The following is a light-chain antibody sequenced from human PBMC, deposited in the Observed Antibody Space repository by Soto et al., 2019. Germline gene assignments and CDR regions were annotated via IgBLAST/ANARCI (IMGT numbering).Light chain of an antibody. J-gene: IGLJ1*01. CDR2: DDS. Sequence: SSELTQPPSVSVAPGQTARITCGGTNIGSKSVHWYQQKPGQAPVLVVYDDSDRPSGIPERFSGSNSGNTATLTISRVEAGDEADYYCQVWDSSSDHFFYVFGTGTKLTVL. V-gene: IGLV3-21*02. CDR1: NIGSKS. CDR3: QVWDSSSDHFFYV.